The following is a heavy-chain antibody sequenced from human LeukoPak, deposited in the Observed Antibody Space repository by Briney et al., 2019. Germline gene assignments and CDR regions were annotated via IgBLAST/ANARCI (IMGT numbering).Heavy chain of an antibody. CDR3: ARDLPSDYDILTGYHEVKWFDP. D-gene: IGHD3-9*01. Sequence: ASLKISCKPSRSTFTSYGISWVRQAPGHLLEWMGWISAYNGNTNYAQKLQRRVTMTTDTSTSTAYMELRSLRSDDTAVYYCARDLPSDYDILTGYHEVKWFDPWGQGTLVTVSS. CDR2: ISAYNGNT. CDR1: RSTFTSYG. V-gene: IGHV1-18*04. J-gene: IGHJ5*02.